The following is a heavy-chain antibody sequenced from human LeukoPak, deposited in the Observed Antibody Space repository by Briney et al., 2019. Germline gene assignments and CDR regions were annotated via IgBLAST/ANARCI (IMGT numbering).Heavy chain of an antibody. V-gene: IGHV3-23*01. CDR3: AKDRSSGSYYRGALDP. Sequence: PGGSLRLSCAASGFTFSSYAMSWVRQAPGKGLEWVSAISGSGGSTYYADSVKGRFTISRDNSKNTLYLQMNSLRAEDTAVYYCAKDRSSGSYYRGALDPWGQGTLVTVSS. D-gene: IGHD1-26*01. CDR2: ISGSGGST. J-gene: IGHJ5*02. CDR1: GFTFSSYA.